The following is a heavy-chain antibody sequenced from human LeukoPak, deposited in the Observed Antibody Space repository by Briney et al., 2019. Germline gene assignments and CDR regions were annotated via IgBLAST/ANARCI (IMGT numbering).Heavy chain of an antibody. D-gene: IGHD4-17*01. J-gene: IGHJ4*02. CDR1: GDTVSSYSSA. CDR3: ARERYGDFDY. V-gene: IGHV6-1*01. Sequence: SQTLSLTCAISGDTVSSYSSAWNWIRQSPSRGLEWLGRTYYRSKWYNDYAVSMKSRITFNSDTSKNQFSLKLSSVTAADTAVYYCARERYGDFDYWGQGTLVTVSS. CDR2: TYYRSKWYN.